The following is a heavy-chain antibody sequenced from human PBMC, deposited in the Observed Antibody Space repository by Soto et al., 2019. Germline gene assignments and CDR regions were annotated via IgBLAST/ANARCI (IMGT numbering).Heavy chain of an antibody. Sequence: EVQLVESGGGLVQPGGSLRLSCAASGFTVSSNYMSWVRQAPGKGLEWVSVIYSGGSTYYADSVKGRFTISRHNSKNTLYLQMNSLRAEDTAVYYWARVWLGGYSSGGPAYYWGQGTLVTVSS. CDR3: ARVWLGGYSSGGPAYY. J-gene: IGHJ4*02. CDR1: GFTVSSNY. D-gene: IGHD6-19*01. V-gene: IGHV3-53*04. CDR2: IYSGGST.